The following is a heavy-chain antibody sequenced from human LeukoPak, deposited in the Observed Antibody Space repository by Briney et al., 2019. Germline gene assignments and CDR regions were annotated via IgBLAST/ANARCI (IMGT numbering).Heavy chain of an antibody. Sequence: GRSLRLSCAASGFTFSSYGMHWVRQAPGKGLEWAAVIWYDGNTKFYGDFVKGRFTISRDNSKNTVYLQMDSLRAEDTAVYYCAQGRTYGSGSFYMVVWGVGTTVTVSS. CDR2: IWYDGNTK. J-gene: IGHJ6*03. V-gene: IGHV3-33*06. CDR3: AQGRTYGSGSFYMVV. CDR1: GFTFSSYG. D-gene: IGHD3-10*01.